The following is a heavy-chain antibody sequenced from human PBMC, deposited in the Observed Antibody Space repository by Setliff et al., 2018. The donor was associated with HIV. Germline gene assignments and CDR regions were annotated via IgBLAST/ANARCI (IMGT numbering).Heavy chain of an antibody. V-gene: IGHV4-59*08. J-gene: IGHJ4*02. CDR3: ARGLDVWGIYRYRNYFDY. D-gene: IGHD3-16*02. CDR2: IYYSGST. Sequence: PSETLSLTCTVSGGSISSYYWSWIRQPPGKGLEWIGYIYYSGSTNYNPSLKSRVTISVETSKNQFSLNLTSEPAADTAIYYCARGLDVWGIYRYRNYFDYWGQGTLVTVSS. CDR1: GGSISSYY.